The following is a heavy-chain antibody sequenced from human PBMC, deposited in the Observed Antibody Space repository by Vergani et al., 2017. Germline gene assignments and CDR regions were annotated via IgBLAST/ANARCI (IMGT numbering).Heavy chain of an antibody. Sequence: QVQLQQWGGGLLKPSETLSLTCVVNGGSFTSYHWTWIRQSPGEGLEWVGDIDHTGRPDYTPSLKSRLTMSVDKSRNQFSLPLNSVTATDTAIYFCARVNTETNGHLYYYYYMDVLGQGTAVTVS. D-gene: IGHD4-11*01. CDR3: ARVNTETNGHLYYYYYMDV. V-gene: IGHV4-34*01. J-gene: IGHJ6*03. CDR1: GGSFTSYH. CDR2: IDHTGRP.